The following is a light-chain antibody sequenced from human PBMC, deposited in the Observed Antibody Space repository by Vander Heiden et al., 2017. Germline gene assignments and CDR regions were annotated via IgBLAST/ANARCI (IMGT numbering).Light chain of an antibody. J-gene: IGKJ2*01. Sequence: DIQMTQSPSSLSASVGDRVTMTCQASQDINNYLNWYQQKPGRAPKLLIYDASILETGVPSRFSGSGSGTDFTLTIVSLQPEDFATYYCQQFEGVPQTFGQGTKLEIK. CDR1: QDINNY. V-gene: IGKV1-33*01. CDR3: QQFEGVPQT. CDR2: DAS.